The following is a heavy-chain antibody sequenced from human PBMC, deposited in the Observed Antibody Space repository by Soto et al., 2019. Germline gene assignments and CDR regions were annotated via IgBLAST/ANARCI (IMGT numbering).Heavy chain of an antibody. CDR3: AREISGWYISHYYYYGMDV. CDR1: GYTFTSYG. D-gene: IGHD6-19*01. J-gene: IGHJ6*02. V-gene: IGHV1-18*01. CDR2: ISAYNGNT. Sequence: ASVKVSCKASGYTFTSYGISWVRQAPGQGLEWMGWISAYNGNTNYAQKLQGRVTMTTDTSTSTAYMELRSLRSDDTAVYYCAREISGWYISHYYYYGMDVWGQGTTVTVSS.